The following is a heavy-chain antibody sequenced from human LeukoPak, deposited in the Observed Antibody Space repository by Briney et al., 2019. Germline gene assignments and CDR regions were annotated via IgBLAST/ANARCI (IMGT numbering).Heavy chain of an antibody. V-gene: IGHV4-61*02. D-gene: IGHD1-26*01. CDR2: IYTSGST. Sequence: SETLSLTCTVSGGSISSGSYYWSWIRQPAGKGLEWIVRIYTSGSTNYNPSLKSRVTMSVDRSKNQFSLKLSSVTAADTAVYYCARAVGSSESNWFDPWGQGALVTVSS. CDR3: ARAVGSSESNWFDP. CDR1: GGSISSGSYY. J-gene: IGHJ5*02.